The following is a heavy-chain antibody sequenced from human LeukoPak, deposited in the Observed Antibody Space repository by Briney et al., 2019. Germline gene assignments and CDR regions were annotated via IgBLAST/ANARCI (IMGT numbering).Heavy chain of an antibody. V-gene: IGHV3-30*02. J-gene: IGHJ6*03. CDR1: GLPFSSYG. CDR3: ARTQYGGNYYYYYMDV. D-gene: IGHD4-23*01. Sequence: GGSLRLSCEASGLPFSSYGMHWVRQAPGRGLEWVAFIRYDGTNKYYADSVKGRFTISRDNSKNSLYLQMNSLRAEDTALYYCARTQYGGNYYYYYMDVWGKGTTVTVSS. CDR2: IRYDGTNK.